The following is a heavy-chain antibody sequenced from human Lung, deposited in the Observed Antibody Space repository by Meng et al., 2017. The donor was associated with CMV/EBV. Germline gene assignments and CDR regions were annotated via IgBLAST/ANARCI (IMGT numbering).Heavy chain of an antibody. CDR2: VKSKADGGTT. D-gene: IGHD3-22*01. Sequence: GESLKISCAASGFTFSNAWMTWVRQAPGKGLEWVGRVKSKADGGTTDYAAPVKGRFTISRDDSENTLYLQMTSLKTEDTAVYYCTTRTSGDYYDSSGYYYWGQGXLVTVSS. CDR3: TTRTSGDYYDSSGYYY. J-gene: IGHJ4*02. V-gene: IGHV3-15*01. CDR1: GFTFSNAW.